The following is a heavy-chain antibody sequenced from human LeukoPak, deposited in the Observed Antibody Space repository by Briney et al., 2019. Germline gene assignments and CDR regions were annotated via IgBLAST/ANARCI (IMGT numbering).Heavy chain of an antibody. Sequence: GGSLRLSCAVSGFTFSGFWMSWSRQAPGKGLEWVASINSDGSEGYYADVVKGRFTISRDNAKNSLYLQLNSLRAEDTAVYYCARSSYSSSSSVWGQGTMVTVSS. J-gene: IGHJ3*01. CDR1: GFTFSGFW. V-gene: IGHV3-7*03. CDR2: INSDGSEG. D-gene: IGHD6-6*01. CDR3: ARSSYSSSSSV.